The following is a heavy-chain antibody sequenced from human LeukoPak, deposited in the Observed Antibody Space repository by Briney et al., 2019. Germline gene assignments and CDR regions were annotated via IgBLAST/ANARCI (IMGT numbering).Heavy chain of an antibody. CDR1: GFSLSSYS. J-gene: IGHJ4*02. CDR3: ARRASTERGHSYGLDY. D-gene: IGHD5-18*01. V-gene: IGHV3-21*01. CDR2: ISFSGNYI. Sequence: GGSLRLSCVASGFSLSSYSMNWVRQAPGKGLEWVSSISFSGNYIYYADSVRGRITLSRDNAKNSLFLQMNSLRAEDTAVYYCARRASTERGHSYGLDYWGQGTLVTVSS.